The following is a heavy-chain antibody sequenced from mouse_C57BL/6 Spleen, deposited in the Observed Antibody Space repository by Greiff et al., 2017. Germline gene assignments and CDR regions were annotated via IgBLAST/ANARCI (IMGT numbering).Heavy chain of an antibody. J-gene: IGHJ3*01. CDR2: IDPENGDT. CDR1: GFNIKDDY. D-gene: IGHD2-3*01. Sequence: EVQLQQSGAELVRPGASVKLSCTASGFNIKDDYMHWVKQRPEQGLEWIGWIDPENGDTEYASKFQGKATITADTASNTAYLQLSSLTSEDTAVYYCTTSVYDGYRFAYWGQGTLVTVSA. CDR3: TTSVYDGYRFAY. V-gene: IGHV14-4*01.